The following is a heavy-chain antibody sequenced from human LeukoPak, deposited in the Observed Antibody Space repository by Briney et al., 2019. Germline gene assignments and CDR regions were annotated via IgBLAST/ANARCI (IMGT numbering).Heavy chain of an antibody. CDR1: GGSISSYY. J-gene: IGHJ3*02. CDR2: IYYSGST. CDR3: ARDLNKDHDAFDI. D-gene: IGHD2/OR15-2a*01. Sequence: PSGTLSLTCAVSGGSISSYYWSWIRQPPGKGLEWIGYIYYSGSTNYNPSLKSRVTISVDTSKNQFSLKLSSVTAADTAVYYCARDLNKDHDAFDIWGQGTMVTVSS. V-gene: IGHV4-59*01.